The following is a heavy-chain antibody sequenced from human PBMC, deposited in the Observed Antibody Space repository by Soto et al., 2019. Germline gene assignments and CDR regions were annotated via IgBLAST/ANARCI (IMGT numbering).Heavy chain of an antibody. V-gene: IGHV4-34*01. D-gene: IGHD1-26*01. J-gene: IGHJ3*02. CDR3: ARVGTGAQGHAFDI. CDR1: GGSFSGYY. CDR2: INHSGST. Sequence: QVQLQQWGAGLLKPSETLSLTCAVYGGSFSGYYWSWIRQPPGKGLEWIGEINHSGSTNYNPPLKSRVTISVDTSKNQFSLKLSSVTAADTAVYYCARVGTGAQGHAFDIWGQGTMVTVSS.